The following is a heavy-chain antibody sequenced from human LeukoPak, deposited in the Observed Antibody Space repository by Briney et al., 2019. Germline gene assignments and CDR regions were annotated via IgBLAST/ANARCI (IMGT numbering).Heavy chain of an antibody. J-gene: IGHJ6*02. CDR2: IYSGGST. V-gene: IGHV3-53*04. D-gene: IGHD2-2*01. Sequence: GGSLRLSCAASGFTVSSNYMSWVRQAPGKGLEWVSVIYSGGSTYYADSVKGRFTISRHNSKNTLYLQMNSLRAEDTAVYYCARDSRGYCSSTSCQTNYYYGMDVWGQGTTVTVSS. CDR1: GFTVSSNY. CDR3: ARDSRGYCSSTSCQTNYYYGMDV.